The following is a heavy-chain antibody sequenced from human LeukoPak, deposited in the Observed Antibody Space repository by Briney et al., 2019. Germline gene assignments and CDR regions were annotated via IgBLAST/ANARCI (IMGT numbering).Heavy chain of an antibody. D-gene: IGHD1-1*01. CDR3: ARDHNYAFDY. CDR1: GFPFIEYS. V-gene: IGHV3-48*01. J-gene: IGHJ4*02. CDR2: IGIDSGNT. Sequence: GGSLRLSCTASGFPFIEYSMNWVRQAPGKGLEWISYIGIDSGNTKYADSVRGRFTISADKAKNSLYLQMNSLRVEDTAVYYCARDHNYAFDYWGQGILVTVSS.